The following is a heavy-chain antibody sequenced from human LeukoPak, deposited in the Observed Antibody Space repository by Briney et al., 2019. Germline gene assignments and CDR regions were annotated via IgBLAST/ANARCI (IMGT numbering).Heavy chain of an antibody. Sequence: RPGGSLRLPCAASGFTFSSYSMNSVRQAPGKGLEWVSYISSSSSTIYYADSVKGRFTISRDNAKNSLYLQVNSLRAEDTAVYYCARVNGYYFDYWGQGTLVTVSS. D-gene: IGHD2-8*01. J-gene: IGHJ4*02. CDR1: GFTFSSYS. CDR2: ISSSSSTI. CDR3: ARVNGYYFDY. V-gene: IGHV3-48*01.